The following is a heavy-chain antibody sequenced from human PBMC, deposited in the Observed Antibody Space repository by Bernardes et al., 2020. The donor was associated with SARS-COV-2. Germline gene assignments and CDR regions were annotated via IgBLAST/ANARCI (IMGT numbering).Heavy chain of an antibody. Sequence: PSRTRAFYGGSLSVFDWSWIRQPPGKGLEWIGEINHSGSTNYSPSLKSRVTISIDTSKNQFSLKLSSVTAADTAVYYCARGQVDISMMVVVFTGASFWFDRWGQGTLVTVSS. CDR1: GGSLSVFD. J-gene: IGHJ5*02. CDR2: INHSGST. CDR3: ARGQVDISMMVVVFTGASFWFDR. V-gene: IGHV4-34*01. D-gene: IGHD3-22*01.